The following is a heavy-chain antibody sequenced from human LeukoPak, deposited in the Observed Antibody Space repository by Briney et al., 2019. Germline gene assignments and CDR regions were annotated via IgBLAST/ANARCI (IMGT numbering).Heavy chain of an antibody. V-gene: IGHV3-11*01. D-gene: IGHD2-15*01. J-gene: IGHJ6*03. Sequence: KPGGSLRLSCAASGFTFSDYNMRWIRQAPGKGLEWVSSIKGRFTISRDNAKNSLFLQMNSLSAEDTAVYYCARVLRYCSGGNCYSGGLGYMDVWGKGTTVTISS. CDR1: GFTFSDYN. CDR3: ARVLRYCSGGNCYSGGLGYMDV.